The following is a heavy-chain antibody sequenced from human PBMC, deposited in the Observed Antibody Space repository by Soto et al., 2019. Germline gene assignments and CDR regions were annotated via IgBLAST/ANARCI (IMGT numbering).Heavy chain of an antibody. V-gene: IGHV1-69*06. J-gene: IGHJ3*02. CDR1: GGTFSSYA. D-gene: IGHD6-13*01. Sequence: ASVQVPCKPSGGTFSSYAISWVRQAPGQGLEWMGGIIPIFGTANYAQKFQGRVTITADKSTSTAYMELSSLRSEDTAVYYCARQLYSSSWYYAFDIWGQGTMVTVSS. CDR3: ARQLYSSSWYYAFDI. CDR2: IIPIFGTA.